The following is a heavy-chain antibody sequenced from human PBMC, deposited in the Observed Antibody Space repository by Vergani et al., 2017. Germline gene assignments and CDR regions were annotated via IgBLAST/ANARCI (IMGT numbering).Heavy chain of an antibody. Sequence: QVQLVQSGAEVKKPGASVKVSCKASGYTFTSYGISWVRQAPGQGLEWMGWISAYNGNTNYAQKFQGRVTITADKSTSTAYMELSSLRSEDTAVYYCAREKARVTMIVVVGAFDIWGQGTMVTVSS. V-gene: IGHV1-18*01. CDR2: ISAYNGNT. CDR3: AREKARVTMIVVVGAFDI. D-gene: IGHD3-22*01. CDR1: GYTFTSYG. J-gene: IGHJ3*02.